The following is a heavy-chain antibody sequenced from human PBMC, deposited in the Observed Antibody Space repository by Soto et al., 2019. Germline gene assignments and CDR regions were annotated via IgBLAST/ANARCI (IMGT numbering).Heavy chain of an antibody. Sequence: GSLRLSCAASGFTFSSYWMYWVRQAPGKGLVWVSRTNSDGSDTTYADSVKGRFTISRDNAKNTPYLQMNRLRAEATAVYYCASRGTHDYDGLWGQGTLVTLSS. J-gene: IGHJ4*02. D-gene: IGHD4-17*01. V-gene: IGHV3-74*01. CDR3: ASRGTHDYDGL. CDR2: TNSDGSDT. CDR1: GFTFSSYW.